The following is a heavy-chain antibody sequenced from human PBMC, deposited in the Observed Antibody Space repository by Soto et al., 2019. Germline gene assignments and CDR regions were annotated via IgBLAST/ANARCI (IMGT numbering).Heavy chain of an antibody. CDR3: ARGDCSGGSCRGPYDY. Sequence: QVQLQQWGAGLLKPSETLSLTCAVYGGSFSGYYWSWIRQPPGKGLEWIGEINHSGSTNYNPSLKSRVTISVDTSKNQFSLKLSSVTAADTAVYYCARGDCSGGSCRGPYDYWGQGTLVTVSS. CDR1: GGSFSGYY. J-gene: IGHJ4*02. V-gene: IGHV4-34*01. CDR2: INHSGST. D-gene: IGHD2-15*01.